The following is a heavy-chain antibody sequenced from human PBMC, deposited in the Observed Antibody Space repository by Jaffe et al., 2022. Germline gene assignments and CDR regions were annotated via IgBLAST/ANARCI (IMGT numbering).Heavy chain of an antibody. CDR3: ARVYCSSTSCPHHYYYYYMDV. D-gene: IGHD2-2*01. V-gene: IGHV1-69*01. CDR1: GGTFSSYA. J-gene: IGHJ6*03. CDR2: IIPIFGTA. Sequence: QVQLVQSGAEVKKPGSSVKVSCKASGGTFSSYAISWVRQAPGQGLEWMGGIIPIFGTANYAQKFQGRVTITADESTSTAYMELSSLRSEDTAVYYCARVYCSSTSCPHHYYYYYMDVWGKGTTVTVSS.